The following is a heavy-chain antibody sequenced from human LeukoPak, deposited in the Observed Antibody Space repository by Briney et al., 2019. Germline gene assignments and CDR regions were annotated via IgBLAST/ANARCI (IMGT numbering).Heavy chain of an antibody. J-gene: IGHJ4*02. CDR2: INPSGGST. Sequence: ASVTVSCKASGYTITSYYMHWVRQAPGQGLEWMGIINPSGGSTSYAQKFQGRVTMTRDMSTSTVYMELSSLRSEDTAVYYCARDPGSGGSYDWSCDYWGQGTLVTVSS. V-gene: IGHV1-46*01. D-gene: IGHD1-26*01. CDR1: GYTITSYY. CDR3: ARDPGSGGSYDWSCDY.